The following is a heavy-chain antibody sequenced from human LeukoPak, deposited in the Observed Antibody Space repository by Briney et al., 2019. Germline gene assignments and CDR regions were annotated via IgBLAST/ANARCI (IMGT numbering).Heavy chain of an antibody. J-gene: IGHJ6*04. D-gene: IGHD3-16*01. CDR3: ATARHVVHYYGMDV. Sequence: ASVKASCKVSGYTLTELSMHWVRQAPGKGLEWMGGFDPEDGETIYAQKFQGRVTMTEDTSTDTAYMELSSLRSEDTAVYYCATARHVVHYYGMDVWGKGTTVTVSS. CDR1: GYTLTELS. V-gene: IGHV1-24*01. CDR2: FDPEDGET.